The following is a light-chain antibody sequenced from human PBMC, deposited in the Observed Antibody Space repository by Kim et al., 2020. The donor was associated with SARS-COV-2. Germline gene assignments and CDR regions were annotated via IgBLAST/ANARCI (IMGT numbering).Light chain of an antibody. CDR1: QSVSSD. V-gene: IGKV3-15*01. CDR2: GPS. Sequence: EIVMTQSPATLSVSPGERATLSCRASQSVSSDLAWYQHKPGQAPRLLIYGPSTRATGVPRFSGSGSGTEFTLTISSLQSEDSAVYYCQQYNKWPRTFGQGTKVDIK. J-gene: IGKJ1*01. CDR3: QQYNKWPRT.